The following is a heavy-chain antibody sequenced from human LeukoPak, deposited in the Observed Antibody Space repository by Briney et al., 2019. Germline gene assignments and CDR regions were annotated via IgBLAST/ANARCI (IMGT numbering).Heavy chain of an antibody. CDR2: IKQDGSEK. CDR3: AREGDSSGWYTSFDY. J-gene: IGHJ4*02. V-gene: IGHV3-7*01. CDR1: GFTFSSYW. Sequence: GGSLRLSCAASGFTFSSYWMSWVRQAPGKGPEWVANIKQDGSEKYYVDSVKGRFTISRDNAKNSLYLQMNSLRAEDTAVYYCAREGDSSGWYTSFDYWGQGTLVTVSS. D-gene: IGHD6-19*01.